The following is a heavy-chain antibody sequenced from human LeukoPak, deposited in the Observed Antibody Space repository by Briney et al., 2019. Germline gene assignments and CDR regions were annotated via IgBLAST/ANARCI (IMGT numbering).Heavy chain of an antibody. J-gene: IGHJ4*02. V-gene: IGHV3-7*01. Sequence: GGSLRHSSEASGFTFSNYWLNCVRQAPGKGLEWVANIKQDGTDKHHVDSVKGRFTISRDNAKNSLYLQMNSLRAEDTAVYYGARADDGDKWGLGYWGQGTLVTVS. CDR1: GFTFSNYW. CDR3: ARADDGDKWGLGY. D-gene: IGHD5-24*01. CDR2: IKQDGTDK.